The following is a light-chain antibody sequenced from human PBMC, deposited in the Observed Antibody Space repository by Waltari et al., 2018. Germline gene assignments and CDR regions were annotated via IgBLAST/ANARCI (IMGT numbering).Light chain of an antibody. V-gene: IGKV3-11*01. CDR3: QQRRNWPT. Sequence: IVLTRSPATLSLSPGERPTLPCRASQSVSTFLAWYQQKPCQSPRLLIYDVSFRPTGIPIRFSGSGSETDFTLTISSLEPEDFAVYYCQQRRNWPTFGGGTKVEVK. CDR1: QSVSTF. CDR2: DVS. J-gene: IGKJ4*01.